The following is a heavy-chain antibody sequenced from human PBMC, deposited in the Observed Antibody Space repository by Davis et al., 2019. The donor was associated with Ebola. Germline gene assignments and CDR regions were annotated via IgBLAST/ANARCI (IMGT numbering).Heavy chain of an antibody. Sequence: PGGSLRLSCAASGFTFSSYAMNWVRQAPGKGLEWVSAISGSGGSTYYADSVKGRFTISRDNSKNTLYLQMNSLRAEDTAVYYCARAHGKGATTGDYWGQGTLVTVSS. CDR2: ISGSGGST. D-gene: IGHD1-26*01. V-gene: IGHV3-23*01. CDR1: GFTFSSYA. CDR3: ARAHGKGATTGDY. J-gene: IGHJ4*02.